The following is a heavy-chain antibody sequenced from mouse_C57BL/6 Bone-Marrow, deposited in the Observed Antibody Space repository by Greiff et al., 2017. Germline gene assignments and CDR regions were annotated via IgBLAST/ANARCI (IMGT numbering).Heavy chain of an antibody. V-gene: IGHV1-53*01. CDR3: AKPPYYSNTPFAY. D-gene: IGHD2-5*01. Sequence: QVQLQQPGTELVKPGASVKLSCKASGYTFTSYWMHWVKQRPGQGLEWIGNINPSNGGTNYNEQFKSKTTLTVYKSSSTAYMQLSSLTSEDSAVYYCAKPPYYSNTPFAYWGQGTLVTGSA. J-gene: IGHJ3*01. CDR1: GYTFTSYW. CDR2: INPSNGGT.